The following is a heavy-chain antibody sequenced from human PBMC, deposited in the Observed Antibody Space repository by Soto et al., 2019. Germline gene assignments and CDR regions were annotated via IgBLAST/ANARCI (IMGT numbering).Heavy chain of an antibody. J-gene: IGHJ6*02. CDR2: ISESAGST. CDR1: GFTFSSYA. D-gene: IGHD1-1*01. CDR3: AKWGNDWDYYYGLNV. Sequence: LRLSCAASGFTFSSYAMSWVRQAPGKGLQWVSTISESAGSTYYADSVKGRFTISRDSSKSTLYLQMNSLRAEDTAVYFCAKWGNDWDYYYGLNVWGQGTTVTVSS. V-gene: IGHV3-23*01.